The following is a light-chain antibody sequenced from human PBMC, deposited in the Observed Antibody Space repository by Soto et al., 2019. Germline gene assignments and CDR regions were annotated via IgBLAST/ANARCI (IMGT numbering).Light chain of an antibody. J-gene: IGKJ4*01. CDR1: QGISSF. Sequence: IQLTQSPSSLSVSVGDRVTITCRASQGISSFLAWFQQKPGKAPKLLIYAASTLQSGVPSRFSGSGSGTDFTLTISSQQPEDFATYYCQHVDSYPLTFGEGTKVEIK. CDR2: AAS. V-gene: IGKV1-9*01. CDR3: QHVDSYPLT.